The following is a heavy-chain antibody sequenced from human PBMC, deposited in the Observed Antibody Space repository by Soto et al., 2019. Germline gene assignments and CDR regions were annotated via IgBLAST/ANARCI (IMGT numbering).Heavy chain of an antibody. CDR3: AREGGWIAVATQSGWANDY. D-gene: IGHD6-19*01. CDR2: ISYDGSNK. CDR1: GFTFSSYA. J-gene: IGHJ4*02. V-gene: IGHV3-30-3*01. Sequence: QVQLVESGGGVVQPGRSLRLSCAASGFTFSSYAMHWVRQAPGKGLEWVAVISYDGSNKYYADSVKGRFTISSDNSKNTLYLQMDSLRAEDTAVYYCAREGGWIAVATQSGWANDYWGQGTLVTVSS.